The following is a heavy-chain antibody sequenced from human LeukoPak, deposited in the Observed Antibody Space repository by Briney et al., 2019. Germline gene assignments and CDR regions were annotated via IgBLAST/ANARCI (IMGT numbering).Heavy chain of an antibody. D-gene: IGHD6-13*01. Sequence: GGSLRLSCAASGFTFSTYGMHWVRQAPGKGLEWVTVISSNGKNVYYADSVKGRFTIARDNSKNTLFLQMNSLRVEDTALYYCAKDAAIGAAGYYFDNWGRGTLVTVSS. V-gene: IGHV3-30*18. CDR1: GFTFSTYG. J-gene: IGHJ4*02. CDR2: ISSNGKNV. CDR3: AKDAAIGAAGYYFDN.